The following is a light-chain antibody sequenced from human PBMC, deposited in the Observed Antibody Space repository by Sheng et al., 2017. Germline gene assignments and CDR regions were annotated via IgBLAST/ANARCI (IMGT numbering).Light chain of an antibody. CDR3: QQYNDWPMYT. J-gene: IGKJ2*01. CDR1: QSIGTN. V-gene: IGKV3-15*01. Sequence: EIVMTQSPATLSVSPGEGATLSCRASQSIGTNLAWYQQKPGQAPRLLIFGASSRGAGIPARFSGSGSGTEFTLTISSLQSEDFVLYYCQQYNDWPMYTFGQGTKLEIK. CDR2: GAS.